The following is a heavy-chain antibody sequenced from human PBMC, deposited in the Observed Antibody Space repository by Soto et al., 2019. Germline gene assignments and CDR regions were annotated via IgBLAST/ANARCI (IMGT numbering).Heavy chain of an antibody. CDR1: GGSISSGGYY. CDR2: IYYSGST. D-gene: IGHD1-1*01. CDR3: ARDRLEGGYFDY. Sequence: TLSLTCTVSGGSISSGGYYWSWIRQHPGKGLEWIGYIYYSGSTYYNPSLKSRVTISVDTSKNQFSLKLSSVTAADTAVYYCARDRLEGGYFDYWGQGTLVTVSS. J-gene: IGHJ4*02. V-gene: IGHV4-31*03.